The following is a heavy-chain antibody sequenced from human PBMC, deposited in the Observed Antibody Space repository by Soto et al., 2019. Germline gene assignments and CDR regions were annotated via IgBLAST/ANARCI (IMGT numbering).Heavy chain of an antibody. D-gene: IGHD6-13*01. CDR2: IYYSGST. CDR1: GGSISSSSYY. Sequence: QLQLQESGPGLVKPSETLSLTCTVSGGSISSSSYYWGWIRQPPGKGLEWIGSIYYSGSTYYNPSLKSRVTISVDTSKNQFSLKLSSVTAADTAVYYCARRLGYSSSWYQPWDYWYYYYGMDVWGQGTTVTVSS. V-gene: IGHV4-39*01. CDR3: ARRLGYSSSWYQPWDYWYYYYGMDV. J-gene: IGHJ6*02.